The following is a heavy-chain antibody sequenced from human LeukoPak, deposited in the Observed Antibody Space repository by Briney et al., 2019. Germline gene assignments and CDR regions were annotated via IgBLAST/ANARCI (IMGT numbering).Heavy chain of an antibody. D-gene: IGHD3-22*01. Sequence: ASVEVSCKASGGTFSSYSISWVRQAPGEGLEWMGRIIPVLDIANYAQKFQGRVTITADKSTTTTYMEIRSLRSDDTAVYYCARAITMIVRAGDYWGQGTLVTVSS. J-gene: IGHJ4*02. CDR2: IIPVLDIA. CDR3: ARAITMIVRAGDY. V-gene: IGHV1-69*04. CDR1: GGTFSSYS.